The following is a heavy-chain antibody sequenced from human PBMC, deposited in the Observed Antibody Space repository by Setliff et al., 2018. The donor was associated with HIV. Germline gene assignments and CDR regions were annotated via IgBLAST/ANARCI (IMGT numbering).Heavy chain of an antibody. D-gene: IGHD2-15*01. CDR1: GGSISSYY. Sequence: KPSETLSLTCTVSGGSISSYYWSWIRQPPGKGLEWIGYIYSSGTTNYNPSLQSRATMSLDTSKNHFSLILNSVTAADTAVYYCARGSDPPYYYYYYMDVWGKGTTVTVSS. V-gene: IGHV4-59*01. CDR3: ARGSDPPYYYYYYMDV. J-gene: IGHJ6*03. CDR2: IYSSGTT.